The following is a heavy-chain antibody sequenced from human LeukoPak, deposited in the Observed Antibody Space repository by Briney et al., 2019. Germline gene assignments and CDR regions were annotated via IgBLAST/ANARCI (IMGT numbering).Heavy chain of an antibody. J-gene: IGHJ6*03. CDR1: GYTFTSYI. V-gene: IGHV1-18*01. CDR3: ARDRHIAAAVYYYYMDV. Sequence: GASVKVSCKASGYTFTSYIISWVRQAPGQGLEWMGWINAYHGNTDYAQRVQGRVTMTTDTSTSTAYMELRSLRSDDTAVYYCARDRHIAAAVYYYYMDVWGKGTPVTVSS. D-gene: IGHD6-13*01. CDR2: INAYHGNT.